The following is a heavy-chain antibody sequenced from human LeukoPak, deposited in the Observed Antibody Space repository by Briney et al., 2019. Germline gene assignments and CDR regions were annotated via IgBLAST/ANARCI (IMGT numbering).Heavy chain of an antibody. J-gene: IGHJ4*02. Sequence: KPSETLSLTCTVSGGSISNYYWSWVRQPAGKGLEWIGRSHTSGSTYCIPSLKRRVTMSLDTSNNHFSLKLTSVTAADTALYYCARGLNQYYFDSRGQGILVTVSS. CDR1: GGSISNYY. CDR2: SHTSGST. V-gene: IGHV4-4*07. CDR3: ARGLNQYYFDS. D-gene: IGHD1-14*01.